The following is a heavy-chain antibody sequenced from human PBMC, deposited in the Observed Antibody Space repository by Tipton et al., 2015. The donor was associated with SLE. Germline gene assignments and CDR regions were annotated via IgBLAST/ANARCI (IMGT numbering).Heavy chain of an antibody. CDR3: ASSYSSGWYNFDY. D-gene: IGHD6-19*01. V-gene: IGHV4-39*07. CDR1: GGSISNSPYY. J-gene: IGHJ4*01. CDR2: IHSSGP. Sequence: TLSLTCTVSGGSISNSPYYWGWIRQPPGKGLEWIGSIHSSGPYYSPSLESRVTVSLDTSKNQFSLKVSSVTAADTAVYYCASSYSSGWYNFDYWGHGTLVTVSS.